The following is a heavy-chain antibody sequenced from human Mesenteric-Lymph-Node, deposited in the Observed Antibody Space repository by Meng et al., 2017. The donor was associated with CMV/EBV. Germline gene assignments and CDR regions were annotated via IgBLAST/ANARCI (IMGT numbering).Heavy chain of an antibody. CDR2: INHSGST. J-gene: IGHJ4*02. CDR3: ASLAPLNNTKGKIPSGY. Sequence: QVQLQQWGAGLLKPSETLSLTCAVYGGSFSAYYWSWIRQPTGKGLEWIGEINHSGSTNYNPSLKSRITMSVDTSKNQFSLKLTSVTAADTAVYFCASLAPLNNTKGKIPSGYWGQGTLVTVSS. D-gene: IGHD1-14*01. V-gene: IGHV4-34*01. CDR1: GGSFSAYY.